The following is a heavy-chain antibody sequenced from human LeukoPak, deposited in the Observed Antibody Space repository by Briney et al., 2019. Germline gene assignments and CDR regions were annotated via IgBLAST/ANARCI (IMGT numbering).Heavy chain of an antibody. Sequence: GGSLSLSCAASGFTFSSYSMNWVRQAPGKGLEWVSSISSSSSYIYYADSVKGRFTISRDNAKNSLYLQMNSLRAEDTAVYYCATGYDSSGYCPYWGQGTLVTVSS. CDR3: ATGYDSSGYCPY. D-gene: IGHD3-22*01. CDR1: GFTFSSYS. CDR2: ISSSSSYI. V-gene: IGHV3-21*01. J-gene: IGHJ4*02.